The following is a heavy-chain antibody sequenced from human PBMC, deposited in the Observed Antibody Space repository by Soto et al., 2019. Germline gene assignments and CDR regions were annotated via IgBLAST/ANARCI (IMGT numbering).Heavy chain of an antibody. V-gene: IGHV4-4*07. Sequence: SATLSITYTVSGASISGFYWSWIRKSAGKGLEWIGRIYATGTTDYNPSLKSRVMMSVDTSKKQFSLKLWSVTAADTAVYYCVRDGTKTLRDWFDPWGQGISVTVPQ. CDR2: IYATGTT. D-gene: IGHD1-1*01. CDR1: GASISGFY. CDR3: VRDGTKTLRDWFDP. J-gene: IGHJ5*02.